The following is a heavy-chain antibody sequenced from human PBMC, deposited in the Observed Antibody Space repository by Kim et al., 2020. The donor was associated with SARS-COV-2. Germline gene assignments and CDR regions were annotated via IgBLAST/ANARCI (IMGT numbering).Heavy chain of an antibody. CDR3: ARGFRAYYYDSSGSGGAFDT. CDR2: IIPIFGTA. D-gene: IGHD3-22*01. J-gene: IGHJ3*02. Sequence: SVKVSCKASGGTFSSYAISWVRQAPGQGLEWMGGIIPIFGTANYAQKFQGRVTITADESTSTAYMELSSLRSEDTAVYYCARGFRAYYYDSSGSGGAFDTWGQGTMVTVSS. V-gene: IGHV1-69*13. CDR1: GGTFSSYA.